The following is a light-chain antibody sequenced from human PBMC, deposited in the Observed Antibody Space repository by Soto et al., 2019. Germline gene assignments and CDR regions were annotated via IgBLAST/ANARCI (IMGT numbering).Light chain of an antibody. CDR3: QSYDSSNWV. J-gene: IGLJ3*02. Sequence: NFMLTQPHSVSESPVKTVTISCTRSSGSIASNYVQWYHQRPGSAPTIVMYEDNQRPSGVPDRFSGSIDRSSNSASLTISGLKTEDEGDFYCQSYDSSNWVFGGGTQRTVL. V-gene: IGLV6-57*04. CDR2: EDN. CDR1: SGSIASNY.